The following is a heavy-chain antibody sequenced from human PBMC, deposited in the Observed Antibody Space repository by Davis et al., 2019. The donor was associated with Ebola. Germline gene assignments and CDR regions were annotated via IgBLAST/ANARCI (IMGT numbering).Heavy chain of an antibody. CDR2: ISAYNGNT. J-gene: IGHJ3*02. CDR3: TRDIGVAVPGVMKDAFDI. V-gene: IGHV1-18*01. D-gene: IGHD2-2*01. CDR1: GYTFTNFG. Sequence: ASVKVSCKASGYTFTNFGISWVRQAPGQGLEWMGWISAYNGNTDYAQKLQGRVTMTTNTSTSTAYMELRSLTSDDTAIYYCTRDIGVAVPGVMKDAFDIWGQGTMVTVSS.